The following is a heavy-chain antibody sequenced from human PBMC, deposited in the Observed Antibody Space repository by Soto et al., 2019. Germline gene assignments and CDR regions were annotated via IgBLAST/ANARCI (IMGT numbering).Heavy chain of an antibody. CDR2: IYYSGST. CDR1: GGSISSSSYY. Sequence: SETLSLTCTVSGGSISSSSYYWGWIRQPPGKGLEWIGSIYYSGSTYYNPSLKSRVTISVDTSKNQFSLKLSSVTAADTAVYYCARRPALYTAMVTFDYWGQGTLVTVSS. V-gene: IGHV4-39*01. CDR3: ARRPALYTAMVTFDY. J-gene: IGHJ4*02. D-gene: IGHD5-18*01.